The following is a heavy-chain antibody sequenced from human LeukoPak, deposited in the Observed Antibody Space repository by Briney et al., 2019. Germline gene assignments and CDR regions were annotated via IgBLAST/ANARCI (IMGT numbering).Heavy chain of an antibody. D-gene: IGHD3-10*01. J-gene: IGHJ6*02. CDR3: AKELGYYGSGSYYTDYYYYGMDV. V-gene: IGHV3-30*18. CDR1: GFTFSSYG. CDR2: ISYDGSNK. Sequence: PGGSLRLSCAASGFTFSSYGMHWVRQAPGRGLEWVAVISYDGSNKYYADSVKGRFTISRDNSKNTLYLQMNSLRAEDTAVYYCAKELGYYGSGSYYTDYYYYGMDVWGQGTTVTVSS.